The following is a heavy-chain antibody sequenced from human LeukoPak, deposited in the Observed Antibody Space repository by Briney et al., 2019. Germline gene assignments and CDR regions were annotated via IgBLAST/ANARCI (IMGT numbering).Heavy chain of an antibody. V-gene: IGHV3-11*01. J-gene: IGHJ6*03. CDR3: ARVLRYCSGGNCYSGGLGYMDV. D-gene: IGHD2-15*01. CDR2: ISRSGSTK. CDR1: GFTFSDYN. Sequence: GGSLRLSCAASGFTFSDYNMRWIRQAPGKGLEWVSSISRSGSTKYYADSVKGRFTISRDTAKNSLFLQMNSLRAEDTAVYYCARVLRYCSGGNCYSGGLGYMDVWGKGTTVTISS.